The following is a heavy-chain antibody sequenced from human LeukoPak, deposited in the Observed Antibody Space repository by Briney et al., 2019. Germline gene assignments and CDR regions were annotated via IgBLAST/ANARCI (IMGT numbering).Heavy chain of an antibody. V-gene: IGHV4-31*03. Sequence: SETLSLTCTVSGGSISSGGYYWSWIRQHPGKGLEWIGYIYYSGSTYYNPSLKSRVTISVDTSKNQFSLQLNSVTPEDTAVYYCTRGATLDPPNGMDVWGQGTTVTVSS. CDR1: GGSISSGGYY. CDR3: TRGATLDPPNGMDV. CDR2: IYYSGST. J-gene: IGHJ6*02.